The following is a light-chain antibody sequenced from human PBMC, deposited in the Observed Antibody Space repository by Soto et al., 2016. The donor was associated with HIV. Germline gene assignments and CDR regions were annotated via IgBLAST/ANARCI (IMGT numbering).Light chain of an antibody. CDR3: QQYYNNDPXS. Sequence: AIRMTQSPSSFSASTGDRVTVTCRASQDIGTYLAWYQQKPGQAPNFLISGASTLQSGVPSRFSGSGSGTDFTFTINCLQSEDFATYYCQQYYNNDPXSFGGGTKVEIK. CDR1: QDIGTY. V-gene: IGKV1-8*01. J-gene: IGKJ4*01. CDR2: GAS.